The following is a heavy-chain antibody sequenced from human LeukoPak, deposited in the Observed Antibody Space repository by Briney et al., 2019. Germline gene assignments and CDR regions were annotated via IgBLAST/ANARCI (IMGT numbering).Heavy chain of an antibody. Sequence: ASVKVSCKSAAYTFTGYYMHWVRQAPGQGLEWMGWINPNSGGTNYAQKFQGRVTMTRDTYISTAYMELSRLRSDDTAVYYCARWLNYYDSRGYRYYFDYWGQGTLVTVSS. J-gene: IGHJ4*02. CDR3: ARWLNYYDSRGYRYYFDY. V-gene: IGHV1-2*02. D-gene: IGHD3-22*01. CDR1: AYTFTGYY. CDR2: INPNSGGT.